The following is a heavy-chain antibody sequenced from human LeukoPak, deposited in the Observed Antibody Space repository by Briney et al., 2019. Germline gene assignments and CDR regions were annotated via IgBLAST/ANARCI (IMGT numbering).Heavy chain of an antibody. CDR3: ARDPTSGYGGSYFDY. J-gene: IGHJ4*02. Sequence: PGGSLRLSCAASGFTFSSYGMHWVRQAPGKGLEWVAVISYDGSNKYYADSVKGRFTISRDNSKNTLYLQMNSLRAEDTAVYYCARDPTSGYGGSYFDYWGQGTLVTVSS. V-gene: IGHV3-30*03. CDR2: ISYDGSNK. D-gene: IGHD5-12*01. CDR1: GFTFSSYG.